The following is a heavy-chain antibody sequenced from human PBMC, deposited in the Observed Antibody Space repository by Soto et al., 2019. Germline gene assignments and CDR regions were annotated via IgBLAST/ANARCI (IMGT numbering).Heavy chain of an antibody. CDR3: ARGCSGGSCYIRGSYYYYGMDV. CDR1: GGTFSSYA. V-gene: IGHV1-69*13. D-gene: IGHD2-15*01. Sequence: ASVKVSCKASGGTFSSYAISWVRQAPGQGLEWMGGIIPIFGTANYAQKFQGRVTITADESTGTAYMELSSLRSEDTAVYYCARGCSGGSCYIRGSYYYYGMDVWGQGTTVTVSS. CDR2: IIPIFGTA. J-gene: IGHJ6*02.